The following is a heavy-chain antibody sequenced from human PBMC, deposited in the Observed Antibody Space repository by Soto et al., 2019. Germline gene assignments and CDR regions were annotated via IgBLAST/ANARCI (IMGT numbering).Heavy chain of an antibody. CDR3: AKSIAVAGYFFDF. J-gene: IGHJ4*02. CDR2: ISGNGGET. V-gene: IGHV3-23*01. D-gene: IGHD6-19*01. Sequence: GGSLRLSCSASGFIFSSYAMSWVRQAPGKGLEWVSLISGNGGETSYADSVQGRFSISRDNPKNTLYLQMNNLRAEDTAVYYCAKSIAVAGYFFDFWGQGTLVTVSS. CDR1: GFIFSSYA.